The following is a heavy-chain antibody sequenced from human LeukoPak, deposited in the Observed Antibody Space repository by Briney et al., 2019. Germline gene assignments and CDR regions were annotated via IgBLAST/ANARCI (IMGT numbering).Heavy chain of an antibody. CDR2: ISGSGGST. CDR1: GFTFSSYA. CDR3: AKDSVIPYYYDSSGSPSY. J-gene: IGHJ4*02. Sequence: GGSLRLSCAASGFTFSSYAMSWVRQAPGKGLEWVSAISGSGGSTYYADSAKGRFTISRDNSKNTLYLQMNSLRAEDTAVYYCAKDSVIPYYYDSSGSPSYWGQGTLVTVSS. D-gene: IGHD3-22*01. V-gene: IGHV3-23*01.